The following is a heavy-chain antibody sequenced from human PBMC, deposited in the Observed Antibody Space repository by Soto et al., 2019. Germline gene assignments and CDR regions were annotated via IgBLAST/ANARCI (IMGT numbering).Heavy chain of an antibody. Sequence: PGGSLRLSCAASGFTVSSKYVAWVRQAPGKGLEWVSIMYSGGNTYYADSVKGRFTTSRDNSKNTLFLQMNSLRAEDTAVYYCARGKVVPGPNGAFDIWGQGTMDTVSS. CDR1: GFTVSSKY. CDR3: ARGKVVPGPNGAFDI. D-gene: IGHD6-19*01. V-gene: IGHV3-66*01. J-gene: IGHJ3*02. CDR2: MYSGGNT.